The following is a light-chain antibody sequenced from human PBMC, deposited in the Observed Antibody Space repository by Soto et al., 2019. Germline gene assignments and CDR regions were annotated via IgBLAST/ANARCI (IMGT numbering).Light chain of an antibody. J-gene: IGLJ1*01. CDR2: EVT. CDR1: SSDVGGYNF. Sequence: QSALTQTASVSGSPGQSITISCTGTSSDVGGYNFVSWYQQHPGKAPKLIIHEVTNRPSGVSNRFSGSKSGNTASLTISGLQAEDEAVYYCSSYTTSSTLVFGPGTKLTVL. V-gene: IGLV2-14*03. CDR3: SSYTTSSTLV.